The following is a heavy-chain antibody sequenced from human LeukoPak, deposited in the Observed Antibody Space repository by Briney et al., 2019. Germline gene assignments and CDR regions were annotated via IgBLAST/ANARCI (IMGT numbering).Heavy chain of an antibody. J-gene: IGHJ4*02. CDR2: IYYSGST. V-gene: IGHV4-59*08. Sequence: KPSETLSLTCTVSGGSISSYYWSWIRQPPGKGLEWIGYIYYSGSTNYNPSLKSRVTISVDTSKNQFSLKLSSVTAADAAVYYCARQDGSGWYVTTAFDYWGQGTLVTVSS. CDR1: GGSISSYY. CDR3: ARQDGSGWYVTTAFDY. D-gene: IGHD6-19*01.